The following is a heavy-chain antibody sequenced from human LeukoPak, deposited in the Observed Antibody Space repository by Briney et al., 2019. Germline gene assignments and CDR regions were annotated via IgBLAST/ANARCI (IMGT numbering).Heavy chain of an antibody. CDR2: IRGCECST. V-gene: IGHV3-23*01. J-gene: IGHJ4*02. D-gene: IGHD3-3*01. Sequence: GGPLRLSCAASGFTFSSYAMSWVRQAPGKGLEWVSAIRGCECSTYYADSVKGRFTISRDKSKNTLYLQMNSLRAEDTAVYYCAKRHYDFWSGYQNQMYYFDYWGQGTLVTVSS. CDR3: AKRHYDFWSGYQNQMYYFDY. CDR1: GFTFSSYA.